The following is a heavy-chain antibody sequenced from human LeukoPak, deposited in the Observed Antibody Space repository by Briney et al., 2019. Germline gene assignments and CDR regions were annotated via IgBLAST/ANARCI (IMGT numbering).Heavy chain of an antibody. CDR1: GFTFSSYA. CDR2: ISGSGGST. Sequence: GGSLRLSCAASGFTFSSYAMSWVRQAPGKGLEWVSAISGSGGSTYYADSVKGRFTFSRDNAKNSLYLQMNSLRAEDTAVYYCASNTGYSYGYFDYWGQGTLVTVSS. V-gene: IGHV3-23*01. CDR3: ASNTGYSYGYFDY. J-gene: IGHJ4*02. D-gene: IGHD5-18*01.